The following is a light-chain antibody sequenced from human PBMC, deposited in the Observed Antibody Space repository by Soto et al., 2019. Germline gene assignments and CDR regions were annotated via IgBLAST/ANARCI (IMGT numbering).Light chain of an antibody. CDR1: SRDVGAYNY. CDR3: SSYTSSNTLV. V-gene: IGLV2-14*01. J-gene: IGLJ2*01. CDR2: EVS. Sequence: QSALTQPASVSGSPGQSITISCTGTSRDVGAYNYVSWYQQHPGKAPKLMIFEVSDRPSGDSNRFSGSKSGNTASLTISGLQAEDEADYYCSSYTSSNTLVFGGGTKVTVL.